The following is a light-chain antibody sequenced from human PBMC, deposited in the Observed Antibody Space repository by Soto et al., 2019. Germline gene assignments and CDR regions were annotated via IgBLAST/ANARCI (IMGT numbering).Light chain of an antibody. CDR2: GAS. Sequence: EIVLTQSPGTLSLSPGERATLSCRASQSVTSNKLVWYQQKPGQAPRLLIYGASNRATGIPDRFSGSGSGTDFTLNISRVEPEDSAVYYCQHYGNSLWTFGQGTKVGIK. J-gene: IGKJ1*01. CDR1: QSVTSNK. V-gene: IGKV3-20*01. CDR3: QHYGNSLWT.